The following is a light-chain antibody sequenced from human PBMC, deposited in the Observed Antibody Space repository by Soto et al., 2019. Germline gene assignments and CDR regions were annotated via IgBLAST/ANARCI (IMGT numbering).Light chain of an antibody. Sequence: EIVMTQSPATLSVSPGERATVPCRASQSVSNNLAWYQQKPGQAPSLLIYGASARATGIPARFSGSGYGTEFTLTIRSQQSEDFAVYYCQQYHKWPLTFGGGTRVEIK. CDR1: QSVSNN. V-gene: IGKV3-15*01. CDR3: QQYHKWPLT. J-gene: IGKJ4*01. CDR2: GAS.